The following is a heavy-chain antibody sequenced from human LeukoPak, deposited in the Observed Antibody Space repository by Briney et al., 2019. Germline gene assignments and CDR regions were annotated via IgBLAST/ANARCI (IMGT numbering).Heavy chain of an antibody. CDR2: INHSGST. V-gene: IGHV4-34*01. J-gene: IGHJ4*02. D-gene: IGHD3-22*01. Sequence: KSSETLSLTCAVYGGSFSGYYWSWIRQPPGRGLEWIGEINHSGSTNYNPSLKSRVTISVDTSKNQFSLNLSSVTAADTAVYYCARGTMTGPYYFDYWGQGTLVTVSS. CDR1: GGSFSGYY. CDR3: ARGTMTGPYYFDY.